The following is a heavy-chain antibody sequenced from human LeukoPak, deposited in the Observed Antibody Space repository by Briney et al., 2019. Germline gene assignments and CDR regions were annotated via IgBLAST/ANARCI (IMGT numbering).Heavy chain of an antibody. D-gene: IGHD3-22*01. J-gene: IGHJ4*02. V-gene: IGHV4-59*01. Sequence: SETLSLTCTVSGGSISSYNWHWIRQAPGKGLDWIGYIQYSGITSYHPSLKHRVTISVDTSKNQFSLKLSSVTAADTAVYYCARSSYDSSGHFDYWGQGTLVTVSS. CDR3: ARSSYDSSGHFDY. CDR1: GGSISSYN. CDR2: IQYSGIT.